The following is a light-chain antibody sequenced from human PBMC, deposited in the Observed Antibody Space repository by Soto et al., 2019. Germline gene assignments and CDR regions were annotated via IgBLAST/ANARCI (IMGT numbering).Light chain of an antibody. CDR1: SSDVGGYNY. Sequence: QPVLTQPASVSGSPGQSIAISCTGTSSDVGGYNYVSWFQQHPGKAPKLMIYDVINRPSGVSDRFSGSKSGNTASLTISGLQAEDEADYYCSSYTSTSPNWVFGGGTKLTVL. J-gene: IGLJ3*02. V-gene: IGLV2-14*01. CDR2: DVI. CDR3: SSYTSTSPNWV.